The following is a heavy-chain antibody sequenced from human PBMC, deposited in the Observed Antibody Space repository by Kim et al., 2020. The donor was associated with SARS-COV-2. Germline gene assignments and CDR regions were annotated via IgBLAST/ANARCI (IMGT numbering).Heavy chain of an antibody. Sequence: ASVKVSCKASGYTFTSYGISWVRQAPGQGLEWMGWISAYNGNTNYAQKLQGRVTMTTDTSTSTAYMELRSLRSDDTAVYYCARDEIRGTVVPAARNWFDPWGQGTLVTVSS. CDR1: GYTFTSYG. CDR2: ISAYNGNT. J-gene: IGHJ5*02. V-gene: IGHV1-18*04. D-gene: IGHD2-2*01. CDR3: ARDEIRGTVVPAARNWFDP.